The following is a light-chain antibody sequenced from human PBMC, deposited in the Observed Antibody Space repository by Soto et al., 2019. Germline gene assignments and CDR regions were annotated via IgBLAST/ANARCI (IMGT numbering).Light chain of an antibody. CDR3: LQDYSYPRT. V-gene: IGKV1-6*01. J-gene: IGKJ2*01. Sequence: AIQMTQSPSSLSASVGDRVTITCRASQDISNDLGWYQQKPGKAPKLLINAASNLQSGVPSRFSGSASGTDFTITISSLQPEDFATYYCLQDYSYPRTFGQGTKLEIK. CDR2: AAS. CDR1: QDISND.